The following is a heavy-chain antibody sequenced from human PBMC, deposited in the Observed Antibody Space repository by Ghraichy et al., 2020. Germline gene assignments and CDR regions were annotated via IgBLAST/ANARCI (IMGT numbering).Heavy chain of an antibody. D-gene: IGHD2-8*01. J-gene: IGHJ4*02. CDR2: IYYSGST. CDR3: ARQFADNGYPRFFDY. V-gene: IGHV4-39*07. Sequence: SETLSLTCTVSGGSISSSTYYWGWIRQPPGKGPQWIGSIYYSGSTYYNPSLTSRVTISIDTSKNQFSLKLSSVTAADTAVYYCARQFADNGYPRFFDYGGQGTLVTVSS. CDR1: GGSISSSTYY.